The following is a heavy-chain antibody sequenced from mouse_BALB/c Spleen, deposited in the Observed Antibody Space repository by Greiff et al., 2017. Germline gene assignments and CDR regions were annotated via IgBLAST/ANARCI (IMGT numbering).Heavy chain of an antibody. CDR2: IYPGDGDT. Sequence: VKLQESGAELARPGASVKLSCKASGYTFTSYWMQWVKQRPGQGLEWIGAIYPGDGDTRYTQKFKGKATLTADKSSSTAYMQLSSLASEDSAVYYCARSTLEAMDYWGQGTSVTVSS. CDR1: GYTFTSYW. CDR3: ARSTLEAMDY. D-gene: IGHD1-2*01. V-gene: IGHV1-87*01. J-gene: IGHJ4*01.